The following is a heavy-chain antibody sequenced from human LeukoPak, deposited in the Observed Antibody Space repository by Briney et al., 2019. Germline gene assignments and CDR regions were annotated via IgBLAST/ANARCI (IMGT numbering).Heavy chain of an antibody. CDR3: AKMGAGIPADMPYFVS. D-gene: IGHD2-2*01. Sequence: GGSLRLSCAASGFPFGSFAMGWVRQAPGKWLEWVSAISGSSDFTHYSDSVKGRFTISRDNSKNTLYLQMSRLRAEDTAIYSCAKMGAGIPADMPYFVSWGQGTLVTVPS. CDR1: GFPFGSFA. J-gene: IGHJ4*02. V-gene: IGHV3-23*01. CDR2: ISGSSDFT.